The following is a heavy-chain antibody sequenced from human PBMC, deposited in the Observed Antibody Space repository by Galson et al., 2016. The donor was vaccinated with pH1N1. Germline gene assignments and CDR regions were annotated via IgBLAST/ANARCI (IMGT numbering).Heavy chain of an antibody. V-gene: IGHV3-23*01. CDR1: GFGFSSYA. J-gene: IGHJ3*02. CDR3: AKANFGGYDLDAFDI. CDR2: VSGSGGYT. Sequence: SLRLSCAASGFGFSSYATSWVRQAPGKGLEWVSSVSGSGGYTYDADSVKGRFTISRDNSNSTLYLQMNSLRVEDTALYYCAKANFGGYDLDAFDIWGQGTMVTVSS. D-gene: IGHD5-12*01.